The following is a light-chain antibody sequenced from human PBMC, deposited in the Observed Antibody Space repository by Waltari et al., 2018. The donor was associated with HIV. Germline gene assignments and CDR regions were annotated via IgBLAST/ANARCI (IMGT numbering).Light chain of an antibody. V-gene: IGLV3-21*04. CDR1: NIGSKS. Sequence: SYVLAQPPSVSVAPGKTARITWGGNNIGSKSVHWYQQTPGQAPVVVIYYDSDRPSGIPERFSGSNSGNTATLTISRVEAGDEADYYCQVWDSSSDAYVFGTGTKVTVL. CDR3: QVWDSSSDAYV. CDR2: YDS. J-gene: IGLJ1*01.